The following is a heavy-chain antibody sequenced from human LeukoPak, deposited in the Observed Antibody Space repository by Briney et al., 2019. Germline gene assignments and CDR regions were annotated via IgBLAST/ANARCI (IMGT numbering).Heavy chain of an antibody. D-gene: IGHD5-24*01. CDR3: AKERDGYNLAEYFQH. CDR2: ITSSGASI. CDR1: GFTFSNYE. Sequence: GGSLRLSCTASGFTFSNYEMNWVRQAPGKGLEWVSYITSSGASIHYADSVKGRFTISRDNSKNTLYLQMNRLRAEDTAVYYCAKERDGYNLAEYFQHWGQGTLVTVSS. J-gene: IGHJ1*01. V-gene: IGHV3-48*03.